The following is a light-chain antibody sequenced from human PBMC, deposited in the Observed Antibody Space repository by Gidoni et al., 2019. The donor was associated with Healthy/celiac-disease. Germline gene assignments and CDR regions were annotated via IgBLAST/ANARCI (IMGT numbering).Light chain of an antibody. J-gene: IGLJ2*01. CDR2: GKN. CDR3: DSRDTSGNHVL. V-gene: IGLV3-19*01. CDR1: SLRSYY. Sequence: SSELTQDPAVSVALGQTVTITCQGDSLRSYYAAWFQQKPGQAPVLIIYGKNNRPSGIPDRFSGSSSGKTASLTIAGAQVEDEADYYCDSRDTSGNHVLFGGGTTLTVL.